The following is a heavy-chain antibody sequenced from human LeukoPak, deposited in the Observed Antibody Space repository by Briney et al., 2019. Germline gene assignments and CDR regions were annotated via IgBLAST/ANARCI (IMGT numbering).Heavy chain of an antibody. V-gene: IGHV4-59*01. J-gene: IGHJ6*03. CDR2: IYYSGST. Sequence: SETLSLTCTVSGGSISSYYWSWIRQPPGKGLEWIGYIYYSGSTNYNPSPKTRVTISVDTSKNQFSLKLSSVTAADTAVYYCARGDEWFGELSSYYYYYMDVWGKGTTVTISS. CDR1: GGSISSYY. D-gene: IGHD3-10*01. CDR3: ARGDEWFGELSSYYYYYMDV.